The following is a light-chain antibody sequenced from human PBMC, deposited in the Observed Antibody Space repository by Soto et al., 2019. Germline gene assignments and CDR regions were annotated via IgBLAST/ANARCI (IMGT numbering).Light chain of an antibody. CDR3: QKYNSWLWK. V-gene: IGKV3-15*01. CDR2: GAS. Sequence: EIVMAQSPVTLSASPGEIATLSCSASQSVDNNVAWYQQKPGQAPRLLIYGASTRATGIPARFSGSGSGTEFTLIISSLQSEDSAVYYCQKYNSWLWKFGQGTKVDIK. CDR1: QSVDNN. J-gene: IGKJ1*01.